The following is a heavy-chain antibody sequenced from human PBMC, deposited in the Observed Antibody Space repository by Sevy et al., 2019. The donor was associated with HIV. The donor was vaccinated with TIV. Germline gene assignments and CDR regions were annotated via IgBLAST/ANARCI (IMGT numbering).Heavy chain of an antibody. CDR3: VKGADILGAASRYFYGMDV. V-gene: IGHV3-64D*06. Sequence: AGSLRLSCSASGFTFSNYIMQWVRQAPGKGPKYVSAISSNGGSTYYADSVKGRFIISRDNSKNTLDLQMSSRRDEDTAVYDCVKGADILGAASRYFYGMDVWGRGTTFTVSS. CDR2: ISSNGGST. J-gene: IGHJ6*02. CDR1: GFTFSNYI. D-gene: IGHD1-26*01.